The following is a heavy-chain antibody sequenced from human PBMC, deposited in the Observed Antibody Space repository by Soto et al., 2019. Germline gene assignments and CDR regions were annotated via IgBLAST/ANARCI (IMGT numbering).Heavy chain of an antibody. Sequence: PSETLSLTCAVYGGSFSGYYWSWIRQPPGKGLEWIGEINHSGSTNYNPSLKSRVTISVDTSKNQFSLKLSSVTAADTAVYYCARVEVSRAGGKAVAGAYNWFDPWGQGTLVTVSS. J-gene: IGHJ5*02. V-gene: IGHV4-34*01. CDR1: GGSFSGYY. CDR3: ARVEVSRAGGKAVAGAYNWFDP. D-gene: IGHD6-19*01. CDR2: INHSGST.